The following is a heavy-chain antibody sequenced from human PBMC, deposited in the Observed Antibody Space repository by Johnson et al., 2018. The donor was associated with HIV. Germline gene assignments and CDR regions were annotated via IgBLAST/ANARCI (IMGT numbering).Heavy chain of an antibody. D-gene: IGHD6-25*01. CDR1: GFTFSSYA. Sequence: QVQLVESGGGVVQPGRSLRLSCAASGFTFSSYAMHWVRQAPGKGLEWVAVISYDGSNKYYADSVKGRFTISRDNSKNTLFLQMNSLRAEDTAVYYCARDPAAAALRALDIWGQGTMVTVSS. CDR2: ISYDGSNK. J-gene: IGHJ3*02. V-gene: IGHV3-30*04. CDR3: ARDPAAAALRALDI.